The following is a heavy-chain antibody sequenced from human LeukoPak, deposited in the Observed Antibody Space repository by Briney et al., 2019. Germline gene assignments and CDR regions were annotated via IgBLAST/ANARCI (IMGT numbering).Heavy chain of an antibody. CDR2: ISVNNGGT. Sequence: ASVKVSCKASGYTFTTYSLAWVRQAPGQSLEWMGWISVNNGGTNYAQSFQDRVTLTRDTSTNTAYLELTSLRSDDTAIICLATATQPRGYFLHWGQGTLVTVSS. CDR1: GYTFTTYS. J-gene: IGHJ1*01. CDR3: ATATQPRGYFLH. D-gene: IGHD2-2*01. V-gene: IGHV1-18*01.